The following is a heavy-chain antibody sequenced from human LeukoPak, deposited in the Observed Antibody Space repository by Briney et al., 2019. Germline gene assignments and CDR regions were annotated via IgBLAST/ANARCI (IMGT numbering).Heavy chain of an antibody. D-gene: IGHD6-6*01. Sequence: ASVKVSCKASGYTFPSYYMHWVRQAPGQGLEWMGIINPTGGSTTYAQKFQGRVTMTRDTSTSTVYMELSSLRSDDTAVYYCARTAARRFDYWGQGTLVTVSS. J-gene: IGHJ4*02. V-gene: IGHV1-46*01. CDR1: GYTFPSYY. CDR3: ARTAARRFDY. CDR2: INPTGGST.